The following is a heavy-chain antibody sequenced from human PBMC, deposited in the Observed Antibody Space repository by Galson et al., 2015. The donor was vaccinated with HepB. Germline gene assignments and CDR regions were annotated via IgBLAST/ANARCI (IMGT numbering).Heavy chain of an antibody. J-gene: IGHJ4*02. CDR2: TYYRSKWSS. D-gene: IGHD3-22*01. CDR3: ARGHYYDSTGTYYFDY. Sequence: CAISGDSVSSNRAAWNWIRQSPSRGLEWLGRTYYRSKWSSDYAASVKSRITINADASKNQFSLQLNSVTPEDTAVYYCARGHYYDSTGTYYFDYWGQGTLVTVSS. V-gene: IGHV6-1*01. CDR1: GDSVSSNRAA.